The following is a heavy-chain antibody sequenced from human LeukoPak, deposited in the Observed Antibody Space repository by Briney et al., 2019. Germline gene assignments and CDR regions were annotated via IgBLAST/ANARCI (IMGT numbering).Heavy chain of an antibody. CDR2: IYYSGST. D-gene: IGHD3-9*01. V-gene: IGHV4-39*07. CDR1: GDSFSYFY. Sequence: SETLSLTCTVSGDSFSYFYWSWIRQPPGKGLEWIGSIYYSGSTYYNPSLKSRVTISVDTSKNQFSLKLSSVTAADTAVYYCARVRYAWFDPWGQGTLVTVSS. CDR3: ARVRYAWFDP. J-gene: IGHJ5*02.